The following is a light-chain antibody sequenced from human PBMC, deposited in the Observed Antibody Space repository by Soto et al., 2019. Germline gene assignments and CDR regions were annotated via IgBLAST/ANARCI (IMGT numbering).Light chain of an antibody. V-gene: IGLV2-11*01. Sequence: QSALPQPRSVSGSPGQSVTISCTGTSSDVGGYNYVSWYQQHPGTAPKLMIYDVSKRPSGVPDRFSASKSGNTAFLTISGLQSNDEADYYCCSHAGSYTFVFGTGTKVTVL. J-gene: IGLJ1*01. CDR3: CSHAGSYTFV. CDR2: DVS. CDR1: SSDVGGYNY.